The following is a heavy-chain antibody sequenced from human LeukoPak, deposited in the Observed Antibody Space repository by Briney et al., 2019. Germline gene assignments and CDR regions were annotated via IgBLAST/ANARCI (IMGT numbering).Heavy chain of an antibody. CDR2: IYSGGST. D-gene: IGHD2-15*01. V-gene: IGHV3-53*01. CDR3: ARDPSLPHCSGGSCYSHYYYYGMDV. Sequence: GGSLRLSCAASGFTVSSNYMSWVRQAPGKGLEWVSVIYSGGSTYYADSVKGRFTISRDNSKNTLYLQMNSLRAEDTAVYYCARDPSLPHCSGGSCYSHYYYYGMDVWGQGTTVTVSS. J-gene: IGHJ6*02. CDR1: GFTVSSNY.